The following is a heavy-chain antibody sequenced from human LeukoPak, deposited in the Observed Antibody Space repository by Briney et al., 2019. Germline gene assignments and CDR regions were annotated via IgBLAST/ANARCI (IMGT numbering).Heavy chain of an antibody. CDR3: PRKYDSSGYYDH. CDR1: GFTFSSLG. V-gene: IGHV3-23*01. Sequence: GGSLRLSCSASGFTFSSLGMHWVRQAPGKGLEWVSTISGSGGSANYADSVKGRFTVSRDNSKNTLYMQMNSLRVEDTAVYYCPRKYDSSGYYDHWGQGTLVTVSS. CDR2: ISGSGGSA. J-gene: IGHJ4*02. D-gene: IGHD3-22*01.